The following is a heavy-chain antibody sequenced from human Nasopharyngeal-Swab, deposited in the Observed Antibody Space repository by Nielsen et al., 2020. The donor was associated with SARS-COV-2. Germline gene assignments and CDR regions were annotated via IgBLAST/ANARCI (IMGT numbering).Heavy chain of an antibody. J-gene: IGHJ4*02. D-gene: IGHD3-3*01. CDR1: GFSWIISA. V-gene: IGHV3-23*01. Sequence: GSLTLASAASGFSWIISAMSWARQAPGKGVEWVSAISGSGGSTYYADSVKGRFTISRDNYKNTLYLQMNSLRAEDTAVHYCAKSALGIFGVVISFDYWGQGTLVTVSS. CDR3: AKSALGIFGVVISFDY. CDR2: ISGSGGST.